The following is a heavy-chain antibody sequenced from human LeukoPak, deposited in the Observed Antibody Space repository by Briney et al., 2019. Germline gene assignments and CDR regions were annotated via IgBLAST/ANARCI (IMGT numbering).Heavy chain of an antibody. Sequence: ASVKVSCKASGYTFTSYDINWVRQATGQGLEWMGWMNPNSGNTGYAQKFQGRVTITRNTSISTAYMELSSLRSEDTAVYYCARSIAAPGTYYYYMDVWGKGTTVTVSS. D-gene: IGHD6-13*01. V-gene: IGHV1-8*03. J-gene: IGHJ6*03. CDR2: MNPNSGNT. CDR3: ARSIAAPGTYYYYMDV. CDR1: GYTFTSYD.